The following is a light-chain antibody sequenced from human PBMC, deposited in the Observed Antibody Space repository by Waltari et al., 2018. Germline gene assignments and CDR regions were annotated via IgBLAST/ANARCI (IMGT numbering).Light chain of an antibody. Sequence: EIVLTQSPDTLSLSPGERVTLSCRASQSVGTYLAWHHQKSGQTPRLLFYDASNRATGIPARFSGSGSGTDFTLTISSLDPEDFAIYYCQQRGSWPLIFGGGTKLEI. V-gene: IGKV3-11*01. J-gene: IGKJ4*01. CDR2: DAS. CDR1: QSVGTY. CDR3: QQRGSWPLI.